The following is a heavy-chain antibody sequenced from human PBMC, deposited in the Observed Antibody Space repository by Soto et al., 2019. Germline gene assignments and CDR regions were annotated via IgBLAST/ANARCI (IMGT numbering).Heavy chain of an antibody. J-gene: IGHJ3*02. CDR2: INHSGST. Sequence: SETLSLTCTVSGGSISSSSYYWGWIRQPPGKGLEWIGEINHSGSTNYNPSLKSRVTISVDTSKNQFSLKLSSVTAADTAVYYCARVSRGYNWNWVHAFDIWGQGTMVTVSS. D-gene: IGHD1-7*01. CDR3: ARVSRGYNWNWVHAFDI. CDR1: GGSISSSSYY. V-gene: IGHV4-39*07.